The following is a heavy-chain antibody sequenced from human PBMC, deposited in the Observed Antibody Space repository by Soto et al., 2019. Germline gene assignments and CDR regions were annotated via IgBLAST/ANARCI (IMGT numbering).Heavy chain of an antibody. V-gene: IGHV4-4*02. CDR2: IYHSGST. Sequence: PSETLSLTCAVSSGSISSSNWWSWVRQPPGKGLEWIGEIYHSGSTNYNPSLKSRVTISVDKSKNQFSLKLSSVTAADTAVYYCARVEKVPAATYYYYYMDVWGKGTTVTVSS. CDR3: ARVEKVPAATYYYYYMDV. D-gene: IGHD2-2*01. CDR1: SGSISSSNW. J-gene: IGHJ6*03.